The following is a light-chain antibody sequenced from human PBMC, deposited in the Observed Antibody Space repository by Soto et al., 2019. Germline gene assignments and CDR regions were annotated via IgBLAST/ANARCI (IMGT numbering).Light chain of an antibody. CDR1: SSNIGAGYD. J-gene: IGLJ2*01. Sequence: QSVLTQPPSVSGAPGQRVTISCTGGSSNIGAGYDVHWYQQLPGKAPKLLIYGTSIRPSGVPDRFSGSKSGTSASLAITGLRAEDEADYYCQSYDSSLSAVVFGGGTKLTVL. CDR2: GTS. V-gene: IGLV1-40*01. CDR3: QSYDSSLSAVV.